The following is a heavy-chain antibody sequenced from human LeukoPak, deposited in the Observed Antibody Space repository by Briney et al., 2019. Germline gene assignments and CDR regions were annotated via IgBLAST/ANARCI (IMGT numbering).Heavy chain of an antibody. D-gene: IGHD3-10*01. Sequence: GGSLRLSCAASGFTFSSYWMSWVRQAPGKGLEWVANIKQDGSEKYYVDSVKGRFTISRDNAKNSLYLQMNSLRAEDTAVYYCARDRYYYGSGGPDYWSQGTLVTVSS. CDR2: IKQDGSEK. CDR3: ARDRYYYGSGGPDY. V-gene: IGHV3-7*01. CDR1: GFTFSSYW. J-gene: IGHJ4*02.